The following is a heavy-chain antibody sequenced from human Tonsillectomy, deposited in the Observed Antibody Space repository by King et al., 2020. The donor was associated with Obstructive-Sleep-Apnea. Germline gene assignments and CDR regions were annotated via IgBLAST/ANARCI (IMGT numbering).Heavy chain of an antibody. CDR1: GFTVSSNY. Sequence: VQLVESGGGLVQPGGSLRLSCAASGFTVSSNYMSWVRQAPGKGLEWFSVIYSGGSTYYADSVKGRFTISRHNSKNTLYLQMNSLRAEDTAVYYCARVGIAVAGTPGDWFDPWGQGTLVTVSS. CDR2: IYSGGST. D-gene: IGHD6-19*01. V-gene: IGHV3-53*04. CDR3: ARVGIAVAGTPGDWFDP. J-gene: IGHJ5*02.